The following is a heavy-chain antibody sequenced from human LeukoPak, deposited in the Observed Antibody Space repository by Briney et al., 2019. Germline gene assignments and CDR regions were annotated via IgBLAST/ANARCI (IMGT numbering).Heavy chain of an antibody. J-gene: IGHJ4*02. CDR3: ALCRSTSCRQLCNFDY. V-gene: IGHV4-39*01. Sequence: PSETLSLTCTVSGGSISSSSYYWGWIRQPPGKGLEWIGSIYYSGSTYYNPSLKSRVTISVDTSKNQFSLKLSSVTAADTAVYYCALCRSTSCRQLCNFDYWGQGTLVTVSS. D-gene: IGHD2-2*01. CDR2: IYYSGST. CDR1: GGSISSSSYY.